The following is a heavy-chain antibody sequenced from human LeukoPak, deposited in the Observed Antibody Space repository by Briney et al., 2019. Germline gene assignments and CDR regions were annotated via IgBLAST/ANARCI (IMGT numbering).Heavy chain of an antibody. CDR3: AKDYGYSSSWYDY. CDR2: ISWNSASV. J-gene: IGHJ4*02. Sequence: GGSLRLSCEASGFTFDDYGMHWVRQAPGKGLEWVSSISWNSASVGYVDSAKGRFTISRDNAKKTLYLQMNSPRAEDTALYYCAKDYGYSSSWYDYWGQGTLVTVSS. CDR1: GFTFDDYG. V-gene: IGHV3-9*01. D-gene: IGHD6-13*01.